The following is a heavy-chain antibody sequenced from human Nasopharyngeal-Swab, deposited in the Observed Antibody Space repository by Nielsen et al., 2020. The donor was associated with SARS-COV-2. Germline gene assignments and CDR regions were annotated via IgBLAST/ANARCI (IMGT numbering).Heavy chain of an antibody. V-gene: IGHV4-59*12. CDR3: ARAKMITFGGVIAEYYFDY. CDR2: IYYSGST. CDR1: GGSISSYY. Sequence: SETLSLTCTVSGGSISSYYWSWIRQPPGKGLEWIGYIYYSGSTYYNPSLKSRVTISVDTSKNQFSLKLSSVTAADTAVYYCARAKMITFGGVIAEYYFDYWGQGTLVTVSS. D-gene: IGHD3-16*02. J-gene: IGHJ4*02.